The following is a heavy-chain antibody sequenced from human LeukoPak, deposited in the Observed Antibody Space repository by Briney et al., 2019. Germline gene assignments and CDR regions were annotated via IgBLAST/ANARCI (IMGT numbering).Heavy chain of an antibody. D-gene: IGHD5-18*01. J-gene: IGHJ6*03. CDR2: ISSSSTTI. Sequence: PGGSLRLSCAASGFTFSSYSMNWVRQAPGKGLEWISYISSSSTTIYYAASVKGRFTISRDNAKNSLYLQMNSLRAEDTAVYYCAREGARGYSYDNPYYYYMDVWGKGTTVTVSS. CDR3: AREGARGYSYDNPYYYYMDV. CDR1: GFTFSSYS. V-gene: IGHV3-48*04.